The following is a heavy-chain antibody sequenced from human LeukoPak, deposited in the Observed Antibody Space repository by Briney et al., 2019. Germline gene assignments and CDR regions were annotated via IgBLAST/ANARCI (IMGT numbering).Heavy chain of an antibody. CDR2: ISSSGSTI. J-gene: IGHJ3*02. V-gene: IGHV3-11*01. CDR1: GFTFSDYY. D-gene: IGHD3-10*01. Sequence: GGSLRLSCAASGFTFSDYYMSWIRQAPGKGLEWVSYISSSGSTIYYADSVKGRFTISRDNAKNSLYLQMNSLGAEDTAVYYCARDAPLVLWFGESYLHDAFDIWGQGTMVTVSS. CDR3: ARDAPLVLWFGESYLHDAFDI.